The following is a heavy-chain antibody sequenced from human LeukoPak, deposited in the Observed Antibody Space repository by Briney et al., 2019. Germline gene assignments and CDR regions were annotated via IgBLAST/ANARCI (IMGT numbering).Heavy chain of an antibody. J-gene: IGHJ5*02. Sequence: GGSLRLSCAASGFTFSSYAMSWVRQAPGKGLEWVSAISGSGDSTYYADSVKGRFTISRDNSRNTLYLQMNSLRAEDTAVYYCGVDIVVVPGAPNWFDPWGQGTLVTVSS. CDR3: GVDIVVVPGAPNWFDP. CDR1: GFTFSSYA. V-gene: IGHV3-23*01. CDR2: ISGSGDST. D-gene: IGHD2-2*01.